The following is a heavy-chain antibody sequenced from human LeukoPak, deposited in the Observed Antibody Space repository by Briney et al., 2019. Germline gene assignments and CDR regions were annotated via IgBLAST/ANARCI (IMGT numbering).Heavy chain of an antibody. V-gene: IGHV1-8*01. CDR1: GYTLTSYD. Sequence: ASVKISCKASGYTLTSYDINWVRQATGQGLEWMGWMNPNSGNTGYAQKFQGRVTMTRNTSINTAYMELSSLRSEDTAVYYCARGIRDSSGREYFQHWGQGSRVTVSS. D-gene: IGHD3-22*01. CDR3: ARGIRDSSGREYFQH. J-gene: IGHJ1*01. CDR2: MNPNSGNT.